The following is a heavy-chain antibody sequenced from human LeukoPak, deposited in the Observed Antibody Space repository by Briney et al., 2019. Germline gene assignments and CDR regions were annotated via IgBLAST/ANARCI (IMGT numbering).Heavy chain of an antibody. V-gene: IGHV4-59*01. CDR3: ASGYYSSGSLPYNWFDP. J-gene: IGHJ5*02. D-gene: IGHD3-10*01. CDR1: GGSISSYY. Sequence: SETLSLTCTVSGGSISSYYWSWIRQPPGKGLEWIGYIYYSGSTNYNPSLKSRVTISVDTSKNQFSLKLSSVTAADTAVYYCASGYYSSGSLPYNWFDPWGQVTLVTVSS. CDR2: IYYSGST.